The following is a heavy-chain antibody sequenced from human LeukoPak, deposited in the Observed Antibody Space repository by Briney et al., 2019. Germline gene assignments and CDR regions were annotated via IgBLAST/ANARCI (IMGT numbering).Heavy chain of an antibody. Sequence: DSLKISCEGSGYDFSTYWIGWLRQMPGKGLEWIGIIYPGDSDTRYSPSFQGQVIISADKSISTAYLQLSRLKASDTDMYYCARRSIFYYYMDVWSTGTTVTVSS. CDR1: GYDFSTYW. CDR2: IYPGDSDT. V-gene: IGHV5-51*01. CDR3: ARRSIFYYYMDV. J-gene: IGHJ6*03. D-gene: IGHD3-3*02.